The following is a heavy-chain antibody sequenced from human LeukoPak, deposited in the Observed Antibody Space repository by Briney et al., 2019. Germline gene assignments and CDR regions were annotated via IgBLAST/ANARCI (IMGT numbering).Heavy chain of an antibody. J-gene: IGHJ3*02. Sequence: SETLSLTCTVSGGSISSYYWIWIRQPPGKGLEWIGYIYYSWSTNYNPSLKSRVTISVDTSKNQSSLQLSSVPAADTAVYYCARGQEISHPLRAFDIWGQGTLVTVSS. V-gene: IGHV4-59*01. D-gene: IGHD5-24*01. CDR2: IYYSWST. CDR1: GGSISSYY. CDR3: ARGQEISHPLRAFDI.